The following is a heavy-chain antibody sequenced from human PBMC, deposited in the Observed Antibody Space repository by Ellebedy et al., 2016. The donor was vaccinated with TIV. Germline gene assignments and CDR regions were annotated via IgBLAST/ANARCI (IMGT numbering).Heavy chain of an antibody. CDR3: ARAGEKWELSNWFDP. CDR2: ISSSGSTM. V-gene: IGHV3-11*04. Sequence: PGGSLRLSCAASGFTFSDYYMSWIRQAPGKGLEWVTYISSSGSTMYYADSVKGRFTISRDNAKNSLYLQMNSLRAEDTAVYYCARAGEKWELSNWFDPWGQGTLVTVSS. D-gene: IGHD1-26*01. CDR1: GFTFSDYY. J-gene: IGHJ5*02.